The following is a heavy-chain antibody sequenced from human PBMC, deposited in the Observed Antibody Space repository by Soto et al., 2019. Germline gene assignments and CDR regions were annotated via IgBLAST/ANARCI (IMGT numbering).Heavy chain of an antibody. CDR3: ARSTLLYGGHTTNYYYYGMDV. Sequence: QVQLQESGPGLVKPSGTLSLTCAVSGGSISSSNWWSWVRQPPGKGLEWIGEIYHSGSTNYNPSLKRRVTISVDKSKNQFSLKLSSVTAADTAVYYCARSTLLYGGHTTNYYYYGMDVWGQGTTVTVSS. J-gene: IGHJ6*02. CDR1: GGSISSSNW. D-gene: IGHD2-15*01. V-gene: IGHV4-4*02. CDR2: IYHSGST.